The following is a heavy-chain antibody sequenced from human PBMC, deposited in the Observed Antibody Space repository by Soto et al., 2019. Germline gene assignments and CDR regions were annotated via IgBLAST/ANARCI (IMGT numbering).Heavy chain of an antibody. CDR2: ISDDGDNK. CDR1: GLTLTNYA. V-gene: IGHV3-30-3*01. Sequence: GGLLRLSCAASGLTLTNYAMHRVRQAPGKGLEWLAVISDDGDNKHYADSVKGRFTISRDNSNKTLYLQMNSLRPEDTAVYYCARDRYSSSTLFDYWGQGTLVTVSS. CDR3: ARDRYSSSTLFDY. J-gene: IGHJ4*02. D-gene: IGHD6-6*01.